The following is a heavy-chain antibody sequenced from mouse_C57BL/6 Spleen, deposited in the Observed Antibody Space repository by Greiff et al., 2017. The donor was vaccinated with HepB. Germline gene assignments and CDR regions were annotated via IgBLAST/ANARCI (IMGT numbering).Heavy chain of an antibody. CDR1: GFNIKNTY. Sequence: EVQLQQSVAELVRPGASVKLSCTASGFNIKNTYMHWVKQRPEKGLEWIGRIDPENGNTKYAPKFQGKATITADTSSNTAYLQLSSLTSEDTAIYYFASPFITTVGDAMDYWGQGTSVTVSS. D-gene: IGHD1-1*01. CDR3: ASPFITTVGDAMDY. V-gene: IGHV14-3*01. CDR2: IDPENGNT. J-gene: IGHJ4*01.